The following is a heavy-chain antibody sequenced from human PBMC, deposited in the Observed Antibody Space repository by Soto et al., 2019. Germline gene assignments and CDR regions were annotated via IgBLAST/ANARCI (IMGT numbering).Heavy chain of an antibody. V-gene: IGHV1-18*01. Sequence: QAQLVQSGAEVKKHGASVKVSCKASGYTFYSHSISWVRQTPGQGLEWMGRISADNSNTKYAQKFRGRVTMTTDTSTSTVYMELRNLRSDDTAVYYCARCIQQDYYYGMDVWGQGTTVTVSS. CDR3: ARCIQQDYYYGMDV. CDR2: ISADNSNT. J-gene: IGHJ6*02. CDR1: GYTFYSHS. D-gene: IGHD5-18*01.